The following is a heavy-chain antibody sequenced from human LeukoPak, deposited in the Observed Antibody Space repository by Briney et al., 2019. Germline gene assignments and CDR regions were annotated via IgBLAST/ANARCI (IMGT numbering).Heavy chain of an antibody. CDR1: GFIFSDYW. Sequence: PGGSLRLSCAPSGFIFSDYWFHWVRQTPGQGLVWVAAINRDGTGTSHADSVKGRFTISRDNAKNSLYLQMNSLRAEDTAVYYCARVPRDYYYYGMDVWGQGTTVTVSS. V-gene: IGHV3-74*01. J-gene: IGHJ6*02. CDR2: INRDGTGT. CDR3: ARVPRDYYYYGMDV.